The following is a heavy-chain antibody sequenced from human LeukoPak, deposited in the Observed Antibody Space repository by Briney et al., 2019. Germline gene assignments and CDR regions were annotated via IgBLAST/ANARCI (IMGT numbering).Heavy chain of an antibody. J-gene: IGHJ4*02. V-gene: IGHV3-23*01. Sequence: GGSLRLSCAASGFTFSSYAMSWVRQAPGKGLEWVSAISASGGSTYYADSVKGRSTISRDTSKNTLYLQMSSLRAEDTAIYYCAKDRPLNWGYYFDYWGQGTLVTVSS. CDR1: GFTFSSYA. CDR3: AKDRPLNWGYYFDY. CDR2: ISASGGST. D-gene: IGHD7-27*01.